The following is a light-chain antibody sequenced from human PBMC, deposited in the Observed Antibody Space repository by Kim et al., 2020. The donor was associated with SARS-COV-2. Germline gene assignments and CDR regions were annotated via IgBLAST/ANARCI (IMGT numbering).Light chain of an antibody. V-gene: IGKV1-6*01. CDR3: LQHYNYPLT. CDR1: QGIGND. Sequence: AIQMTQSPSSLSASVGDRVIITCRASQGIGNDLGWYQQKPGKAPKLLIYTASSLQSGVPSRFSGSGSDTDFTLTISSLQPEDFATYYCLQHYNYPLTFGGGTKVDIK. J-gene: IGKJ4*01. CDR2: TAS.